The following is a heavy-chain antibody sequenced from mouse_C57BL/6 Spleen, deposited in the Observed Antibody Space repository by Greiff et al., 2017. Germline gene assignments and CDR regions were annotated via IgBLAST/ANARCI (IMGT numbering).Heavy chain of an antibody. Sequence: VQLQQSGPELVKPGASVKMSCKASGYTFTDYNMHWVKQSHGKSLEWIGYINPNNGGTSYNQKFKGKATLTVNKSSSTAYMELSSLTSEDSAVYYCARFTGTSLYYAMDYWGQGTSVTVSS. J-gene: IGHJ4*01. CDR1: GYTFTDYN. D-gene: IGHD1-1*01. CDR2: INPNNGGT. CDR3: ARFTGTSLYYAMDY. V-gene: IGHV1-22*01.